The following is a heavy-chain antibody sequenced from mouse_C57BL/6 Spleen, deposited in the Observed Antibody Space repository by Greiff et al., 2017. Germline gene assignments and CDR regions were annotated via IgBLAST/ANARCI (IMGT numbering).Heavy chain of an antibody. Sequence: QVQLQQSGAELVKPGASVKLSCKASGYTFTSYWMQWVKQRPGQCLEWIGEIDPSDSYTNYNQKFKGKATLTVDTSSSTAYMQLSSLTSEDSAVYYCARFGSSLDYWGQGTTLTVSS. CDR3: ARFGSSLDY. J-gene: IGHJ2*01. D-gene: IGHD1-1*01. V-gene: IGHV1-50*01. CDR1: GYTFTSYW. CDR2: IDPSDSYT.